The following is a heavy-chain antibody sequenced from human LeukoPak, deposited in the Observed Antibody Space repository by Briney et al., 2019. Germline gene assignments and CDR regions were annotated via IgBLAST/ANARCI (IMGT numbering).Heavy chain of an antibody. J-gene: IGHJ1*01. Sequence: ASVKVSCTASGYTFTCYGISWVRQAPGQGLEWMGWISAYNGNTNYAQKLQGRVTMTTDTSTSTAYMELRSLRSDDTAVYYCARHNDYYGSGSYYKHWGQGTLVTVSS. CDR1: GYTFTCYG. CDR3: ARHNDYYGSGSYYKH. D-gene: IGHD3-10*01. CDR2: ISAYNGNT. V-gene: IGHV1-18*01.